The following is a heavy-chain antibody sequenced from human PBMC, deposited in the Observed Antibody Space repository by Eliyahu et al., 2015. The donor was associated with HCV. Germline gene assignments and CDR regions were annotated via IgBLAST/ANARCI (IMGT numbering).Heavy chain of an antibody. Sequence: EVQLVESGGGLVKPGGSLRLSCAASGFTFSNAWMSWVRQAPGKGLEWVGRIKSKTDGGTTDYAAPVKGRFTISRDDSKNTLYLQMNSLKTEDTAVYYCTTSSYYYYYGMDVWGQGTTVTVSS. V-gene: IGHV3-15*01. CDR2: IKSKTDGGTT. J-gene: IGHJ6*02. CDR1: GFTFSNAW. CDR3: TTSSYYYYYGMDV.